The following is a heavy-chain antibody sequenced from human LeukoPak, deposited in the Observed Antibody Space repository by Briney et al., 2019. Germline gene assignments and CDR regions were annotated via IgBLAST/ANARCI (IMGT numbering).Heavy chain of an antibody. J-gene: IGHJ3*02. CDR3: ARQGDVGTFDI. D-gene: IGHD3-16*01. Sequence: GESLKISCKGSGHSFINYWIGWVRQMPGKGLEWMGIIYPADSDTRYSPSFQGQVTISVDRSITTAYLQWSSLKASDTAIYYCARQGDVGTFDIWGQGTMVTVSS. CDR2: IYPADSDT. V-gene: IGHV5-51*01. CDR1: GHSFINYW.